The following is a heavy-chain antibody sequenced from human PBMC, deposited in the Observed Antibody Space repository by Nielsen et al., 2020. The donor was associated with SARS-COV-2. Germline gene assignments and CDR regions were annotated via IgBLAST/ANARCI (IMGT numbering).Heavy chain of an antibody. J-gene: IGHJ4*02. CDR3: ASPPRGAILY. CDR2: ISYDGSNK. V-gene: IGHV3-30-3*01. CDR1: GFTFSSYA. Sequence: GGSLRLSCSASGFTFSSYAMHWVRQAPGKGLEWVAVISYDGSNKYYADSVKGRFTISRDNSKNTLYLQMNSLRAEDTAVYYCASPPRGAILYWGQGTLVTVSS. D-gene: IGHD3-9*01.